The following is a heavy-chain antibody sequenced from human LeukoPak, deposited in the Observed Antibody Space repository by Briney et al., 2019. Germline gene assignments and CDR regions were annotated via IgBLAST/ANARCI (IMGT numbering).Heavy chain of an antibody. D-gene: IGHD2-21*02. V-gene: IGHV4-59*01. J-gene: IGHJ4*02. Sequence: PSETLSLTCTVSGGSISDYYRGWIRQPPGKGLEWIGYFYNSGSSTYNPSLKSRVTISVDTSKEQFSLKVNSVTAADTAVYYCARHGVVTALRRGYYFDYWGQGTLVTVSS. CDR1: GGSISDYY. CDR2: FYNSGSS. CDR3: ARHGVVTALRRGYYFDY.